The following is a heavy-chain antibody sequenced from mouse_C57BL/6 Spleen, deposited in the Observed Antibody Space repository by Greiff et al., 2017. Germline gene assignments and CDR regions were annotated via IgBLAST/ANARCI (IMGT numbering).Heavy chain of an antibody. CDR2: ISDGGSYT. D-gene: IGHD4-1*02. Sequence: EVKLVESGGGLVKPGGSLKLSCAASGFTFSSYAMSWVRQTPEKRLEWVATISDGGSYTYYPDNVKGRFTISRDNAKNNLYLQMSHLKSEDTAMYYCARVFSTGKGGCAYWGQGTLVTVSA. CDR1: GFTFSSYA. J-gene: IGHJ3*01. CDR3: ARVFSTGKGGCAY. V-gene: IGHV5-4*03.